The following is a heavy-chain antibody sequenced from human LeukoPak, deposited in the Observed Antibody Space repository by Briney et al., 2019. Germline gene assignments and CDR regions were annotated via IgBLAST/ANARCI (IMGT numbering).Heavy chain of an antibody. D-gene: IGHD3-22*01. J-gene: IGHJ4*02. Sequence: GGSLRLSCAASGFTFSDYYMSWVRQAPGKGLEWVSVIYSGGSTYYADSVKGRFTISRDNSKNTLYLQMNSLRAEDTAVYYCARGLMEHSGYFDYWGQGTLVTVSS. CDR3: ARGLMEHSGYFDY. CDR2: IYSGGST. V-gene: IGHV3-66*01. CDR1: GFTFSDYY.